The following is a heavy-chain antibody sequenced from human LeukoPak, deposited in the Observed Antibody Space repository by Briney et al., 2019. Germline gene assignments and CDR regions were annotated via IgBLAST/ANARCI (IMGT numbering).Heavy chain of an antibody. V-gene: IGHV3-66*02. CDR1: LFTVSSNY. J-gene: IGHJ2*01. D-gene: IGHD2-2*01. CDR2: IYSGGST. CDR3: ARMPRPGYFDL. Sequence: PGGSLRLSCVASLFTVSSNYMSWVRQAPGKGLEWVSVIYSGGSTYYADSVKGRFTISRDNSKNTLYLQMNSLRAEDTAVYYCARMPRPGYFDLWGRGTLVTVSS.